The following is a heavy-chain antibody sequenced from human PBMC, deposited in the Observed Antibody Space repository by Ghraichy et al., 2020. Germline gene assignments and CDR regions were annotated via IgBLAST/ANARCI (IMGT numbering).Heavy chain of an antibody. CDR2: IYHSGST. V-gene: IGHV4-38-2*02. CDR3: ASPFSSSWYYNYFDY. CDR1: GYYISSGYY. Sequence: SETLSLTCTVSGYYISSGYYWGWIRQPPGKGMERIGSIYHSGSTYYNQSLKSRVTISVDTSKNKFSLKLSSVTAADTAVYYCASPFSSSWYYNYFDYWGQGTLVTVSA. J-gene: IGHJ4*02. D-gene: IGHD6-13*01.